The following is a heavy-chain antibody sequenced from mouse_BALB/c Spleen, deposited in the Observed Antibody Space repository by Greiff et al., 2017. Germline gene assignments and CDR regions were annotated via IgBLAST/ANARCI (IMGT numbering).Heavy chain of an antibody. CDR3: ARWDGSSPPDY. J-gene: IGHJ2*01. Sequence: QVQLKESGAELAKPGASVKMSCKASGYTFTSYWMHWVNQRPGQGLEWIGYINPSTGYTEYNQKFKDKATLTADKSSSTAYMQLSSLTSEDSAVYYCARWDGSSPPDYWGQGTTLTVSS. CDR1: GYTFTSYW. D-gene: IGHD1-1*01. V-gene: IGHV1-7*01. CDR2: INPSTGYT.